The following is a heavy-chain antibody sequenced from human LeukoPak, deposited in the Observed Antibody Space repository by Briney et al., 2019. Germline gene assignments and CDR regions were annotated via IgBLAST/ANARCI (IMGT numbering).Heavy chain of an antibody. J-gene: IGHJ4*02. CDR3: ARDPRGQQLDY. D-gene: IGHD6-13*01. CDR1: GFTFSNYW. V-gene: IGHV3-7*03. Sequence: GGSLRLSCAASGFTFSNYWMTWVRQAPGKGLEWVANIKEDGAEQYYVDSVRGRFTISRDNAKNSVYLQLNRLRIEDTAIYYCARDPRGQQLDYWGQGTLVTVSS. CDR2: IKEDGAEQ.